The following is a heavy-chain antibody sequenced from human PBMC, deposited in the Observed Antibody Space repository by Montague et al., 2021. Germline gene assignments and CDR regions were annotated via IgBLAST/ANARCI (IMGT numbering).Heavy chain of an antibody. D-gene: IGHD1-26*01. Sequence: SVKVSCKASGYPFMTYGVSWVRQAPGRGLEWMGWISVYTGDTKYXQHLQGRVAITADTPTTTAYMELRSLTSDDTALYFCARAESGILDSWGQGTLVIVSS. V-gene: IGHV1-18*01. CDR3: ARAESGILDS. CDR1: GYPFMTYG. CDR2: ISVYTGDT. J-gene: IGHJ4*02.